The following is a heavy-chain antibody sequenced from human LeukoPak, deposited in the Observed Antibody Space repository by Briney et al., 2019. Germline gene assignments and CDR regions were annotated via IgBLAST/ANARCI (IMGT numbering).Heavy chain of an antibody. CDR3: ARGVSLLYSSRNRPFDY. J-gene: IGHJ4*02. D-gene: IGHD6-13*01. CDR1: GGSFSGYY. V-gene: IGHV4-34*01. CDR2: INHSGST. Sequence: SETLSLTCAVYGGSFSGYYWSWIRQPPGKGLEWIGEINHSGSTNYNPTPKSRGTISVEAYKNKFSLKLRTVTAADTAVDYCARGVSLLYSSRNRPFDYWGQGTLVTVSS.